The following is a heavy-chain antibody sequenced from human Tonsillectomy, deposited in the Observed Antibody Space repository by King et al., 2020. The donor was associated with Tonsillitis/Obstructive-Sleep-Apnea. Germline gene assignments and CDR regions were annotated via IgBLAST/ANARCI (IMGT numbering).Heavy chain of an antibody. J-gene: IGHJ4*02. CDR1: GFTFSSYA. D-gene: IGHD3-3*01. CDR3: VKRDDFWSGTKIDY. Sequence: VQLVESGGGLVQPGGSLRLSCAASGFTFSSYAMSWVRQAPGKGLEWVSAISVSGGSTYYADSVKGRFTISRDNSKNTLYLQMNSLRAEDTAVYYCVKRDDFWSGTKIDYWGQGTLVTVSS. CDR2: ISVSGGST. V-gene: IGHV3-23*04.